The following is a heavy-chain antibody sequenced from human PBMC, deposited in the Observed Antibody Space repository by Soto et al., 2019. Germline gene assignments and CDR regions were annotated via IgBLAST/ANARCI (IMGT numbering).Heavy chain of an antibody. Sequence: VGSLRLSCSASGFTFSSYAMHWVRQAPGKGLEYVSAISSNGGSTYYADSVKGRFTISRDNSKNTLYLQMSSLRAEDTAVYYCVSLMVRVVIPTFDYWGQGTLVTVSS. CDR2: ISSNGGST. V-gene: IGHV3-64D*08. J-gene: IGHJ4*02. CDR3: VSLMVRVVIPTFDY. D-gene: IGHD3-10*01. CDR1: GFTFSSYA.